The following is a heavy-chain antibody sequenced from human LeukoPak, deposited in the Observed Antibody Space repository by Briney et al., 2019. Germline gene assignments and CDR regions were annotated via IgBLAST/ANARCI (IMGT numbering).Heavy chain of an antibody. V-gene: IGHV3-7*01. CDR2: IKQDGSEK. CDR1: GFTFSSYS. CDR3: ARILTGYAAFDY. Sequence: GGSLRLSCAASGFTFSSYSMNWVRQAPGKGLEWVANIKQDGSEKYYVDSVKGRFTISRDNAKHSLYLQMNSLRAEDTAVYYCARILTGYAAFDYWGQGTLVTVSS. J-gene: IGHJ4*02. D-gene: IGHD3-9*01.